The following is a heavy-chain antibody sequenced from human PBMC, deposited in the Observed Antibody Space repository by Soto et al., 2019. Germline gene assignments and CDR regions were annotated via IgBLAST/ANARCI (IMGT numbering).Heavy chain of an antibody. CDR3: VRDQKYFRVNGNWFDS. CDR2: VSGNTVAS. CDR1: GDTSAAFG. D-gene: IGHD2-2*01. J-gene: IGHJ5*01. Sequence: QVQLMQSGTEVQKPGASVTVSCKASGDTSAAFGISWVRQAPGQGLEWRGWVSGNTVASNPAPKVQGIITMTLDTSTGVSYMALRSLRSDDTAIYYCVRDQKYFRVNGNWFDSWGQGTLVSVSS. V-gene: IGHV1-18*04.